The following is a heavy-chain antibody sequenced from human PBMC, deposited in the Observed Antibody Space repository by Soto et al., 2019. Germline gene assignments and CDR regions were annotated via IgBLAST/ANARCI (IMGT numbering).Heavy chain of an antibody. D-gene: IGHD3-22*01. V-gene: IGHV3-30-3*01. CDR1: GFTFSSYA. CDR3: ARGTYYDSSGYYPGGMDV. Sequence: PGGSLRLSCAASGFTFSSYAMHWVRQAPGKGLEWVAVISYDGSNKYYADSVKGRFTISRDNSKNTLYLQMNSLRAEDTAVYYCARGTYYDSSGYYPGGMDVWGQGTTVTVS. J-gene: IGHJ6*02. CDR2: ISYDGSNK.